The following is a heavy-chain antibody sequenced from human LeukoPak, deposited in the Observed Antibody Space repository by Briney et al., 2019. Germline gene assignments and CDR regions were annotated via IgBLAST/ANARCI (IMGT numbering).Heavy chain of an antibody. CDR2: IIPILGIA. CDR1: GGTFSSRA. D-gene: IGHD4-23*01. Sequence: SVKVSCKASGGTFSSRAISWVRQAPGQGLEWMGRIIPILGIANYAQKFQGRVTITADKSTSTAYMELSSLRSEDTAVYYCARSTVGFASYGMDVWGQGTTVTVSS. J-gene: IGHJ6*02. CDR3: ARSTVGFASYGMDV. V-gene: IGHV1-69*04.